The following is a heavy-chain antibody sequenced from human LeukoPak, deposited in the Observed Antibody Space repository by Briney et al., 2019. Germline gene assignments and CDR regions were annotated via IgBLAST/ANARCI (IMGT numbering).Heavy chain of an antibody. CDR3: TPSSGWYYFDY. CDR2: IKSKTDGGTT. J-gene: IGHJ4*02. V-gene: IGHV3-15*01. CDR1: GFTFSNAW. Sequence: GGSLRLSCAASGFTFSNAWMSWVRQAPGKGLEWVGRIKSKTDGGTTDYAAPVKGRFTISRDDSKNTLYLQMNSLKTEDTAVYYCTPSSGWYYFDYWGQGTLATVSS. D-gene: IGHD6-19*01.